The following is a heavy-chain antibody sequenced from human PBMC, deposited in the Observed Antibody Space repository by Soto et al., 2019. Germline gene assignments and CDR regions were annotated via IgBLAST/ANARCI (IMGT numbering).Heavy chain of an antibody. CDR3: ARDRWELLRGYYYGMDV. D-gene: IGHD1-26*01. CDR1: GCSISSGGYY. V-gene: IGHV4-31*03. J-gene: IGHJ6*02. CDR2: IYYSGST. Sequence: SDTLSLTCTVSGCSISSGGYYWSWIRQHPGKGLEWIWYIYYSGSTYYNPSLKSRVTISVDTSKNQFSLKLSSVTAADTAVYYCARDRWELLRGYYYGMDVWGQGTTVTVSS.